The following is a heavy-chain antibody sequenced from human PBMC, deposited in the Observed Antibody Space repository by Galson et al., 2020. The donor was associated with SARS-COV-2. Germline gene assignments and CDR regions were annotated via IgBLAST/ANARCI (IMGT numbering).Heavy chain of an antibody. CDR3: AGDLYYYGMDV. J-gene: IGHJ6*02. CDR2: IYSGGST. V-gene: IGHV3-53*01. CDR1: GLTVSSNY. Sequence: GGSLRLSCAASGLTVSSNYMSWVRQAPGKGLEWVSIIYSGGSTKYADSVEGRLTISRDNSKNTLQHQMNSLRVEDTAVYYCAGDLYYYGMDVWGQGTTVTVSS.